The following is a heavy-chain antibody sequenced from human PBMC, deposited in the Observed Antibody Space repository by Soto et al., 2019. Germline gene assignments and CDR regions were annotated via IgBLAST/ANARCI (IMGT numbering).Heavy chain of an antibody. V-gene: IGHV1-2*02. CDR2: INPNSGGT. CDR3: ARERIVEAYYYYYGMDV. J-gene: IGHJ6*02. D-gene: IGHD2-15*01. CDR1: GYTFTGYY. Sequence: ASEKVSCKASGYTFTGYYMHWVRQAPGQGLEWMGWINPNSGGTNYAQKFQGRVTMTRDTSISTAYMELSRLRSDDTAVYYCARERIVEAYYYYYGMDVWGQGTTVTSP.